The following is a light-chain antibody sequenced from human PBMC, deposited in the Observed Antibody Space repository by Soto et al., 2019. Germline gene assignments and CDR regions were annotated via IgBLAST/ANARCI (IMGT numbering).Light chain of an antibody. Sequence: SVMTQSPLSVRVTPAEPASISGASSHILLHSNGYNYLDWYLQKPGQSPQLLIYLGSNRASGVPDRFSGSGSGTDFTLKISRVEAEDVGVYYCMQALQTPITFGQGTRLEIK. CDR1: HILLHSNGYNY. CDR3: MQALQTPIT. V-gene: IGKV2-28*01. J-gene: IGKJ5*01. CDR2: LGS.